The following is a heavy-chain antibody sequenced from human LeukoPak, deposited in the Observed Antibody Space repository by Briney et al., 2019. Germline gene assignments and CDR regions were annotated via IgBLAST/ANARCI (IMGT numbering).Heavy chain of an antibody. Sequence: ASVKVSCKASGYTFTSYGISWVRQAPGQGLEWMGWISAYNGNTNYAQKLQGRVTMTTDTSTSTAYMELRILKFDDTAVCYCARGWDTAMAFFDYWGQGTLVTVSS. CDR3: ARGWDTAMAFFDY. CDR2: ISAYNGNT. V-gene: IGHV1-18*01. CDR1: GYTFTSYG. J-gene: IGHJ4*02. D-gene: IGHD5-18*01.